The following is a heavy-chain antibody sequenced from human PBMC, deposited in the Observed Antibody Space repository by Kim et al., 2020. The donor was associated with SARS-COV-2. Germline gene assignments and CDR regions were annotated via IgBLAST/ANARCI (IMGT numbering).Heavy chain of an antibody. J-gene: IGHJ6*02. CDR1: GLAFSTYA. V-gene: IGHV3-23*01. CDR3: AKDGYSGYAYYYSVMDV. D-gene: IGHD5-12*01. Sequence: GGSLRLSCAASGLAFSTYAKSWVRQAPGRGLEGVSTIRGNGRNTYYVDSVKGRFTISRDNSKTTLYLQMNSLRAEYTAMYYCAKDGYSGYAYYYSVMDVWGQRTTLTVSS. CDR2: IRGNGRNT.